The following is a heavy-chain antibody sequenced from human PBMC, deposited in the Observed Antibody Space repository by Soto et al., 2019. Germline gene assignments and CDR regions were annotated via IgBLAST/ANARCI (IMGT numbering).Heavy chain of an antibody. CDR1: GFTFGDYT. V-gene: IGHV3-49*04. J-gene: IGHJ6*02. Sequence: GSLRLSCRASGFTFGDYTLSWVRQAPGKGLDWVGFIRSKAYGGTTEYAASVKGRFTISRDDSKSIAYLQMNSLKTEDTAVYYCSREDEYYYDSSATYYNMDVWGQGNTVTVSS. CDR2: IRSKAYGGTT. D-gene: IGHD3-22*01. CDR3: SREDEYYYDSSATYYNMDV.